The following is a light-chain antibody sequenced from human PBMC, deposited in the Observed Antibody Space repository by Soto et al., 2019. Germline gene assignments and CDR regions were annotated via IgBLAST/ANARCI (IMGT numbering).Light chain of an antibody. V-gene: IGKV3-20*01. CDR2: GAS. CDR3: QQYGSSSWT. CDR1: QSVSSSY. Sequence: ELVWTQSPGTLSLSPGERATLSCRASQSVSSSYLAWYQHKPGQAPRLLIYGASSRATGIPDRFSGSGSGKDFTLTISRLEPEDFAVYYCQQYGSSSWTFGQGTKVDIK. J-gene: IGKJ1*01.